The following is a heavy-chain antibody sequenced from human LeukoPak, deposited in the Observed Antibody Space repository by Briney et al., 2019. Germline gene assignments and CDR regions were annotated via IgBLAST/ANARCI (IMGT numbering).Heavy chain of an antibody. D-gene: IGHD4-23*01. V-gene: IGHV3-30*04. CDR2: ISYDGSNK. CDR1: GFTFSSYA. Sequence: QPGRSLRLSCAASGFTFSSYAMHWVRQAPGKGLEWVAVISYDGSNKYYADSVKGRFTISRDNSKNTLCLQMDSLRAEDPAVYYCARVMSTTVVTALDYWGQGTLVTVSS. CDR3: ARVMSTTVVTALDY. J-gene: IGHJ4*02.